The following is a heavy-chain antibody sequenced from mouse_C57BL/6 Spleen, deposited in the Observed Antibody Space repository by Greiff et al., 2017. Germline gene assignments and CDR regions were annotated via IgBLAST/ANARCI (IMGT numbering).Heavy chain of an antibody. CDR3: ARHEYGYLDY. J-gene: IGHJ2*01. Sequence: EVQVVEPGGGLVQPGGSLKLSCAASGFTFSDYYMYWVRQTPGKRLEWVAYISNGGGSTNYPDTVKGRFTISRDNAKNTLYLQMSRLKSDDTAMYYCARHEYGYLDYWGQGTTLTVSS. CDR2: ISNGGGST. D-gene: IGHD2-2*01. CDR1: GFTFSDYY. V-gene: IGHV5-12*01.